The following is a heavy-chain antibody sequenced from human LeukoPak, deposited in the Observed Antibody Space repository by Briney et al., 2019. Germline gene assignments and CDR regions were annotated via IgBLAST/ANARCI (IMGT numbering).Heavy chain of an antibody. CDR2: ISSSSYI. V-gene: IGHV3-21*01. Sequence: GGSLRLSCAASGFTFSSYSMNWVRQAPGKGLEWVSSISSSSYIYYADSVKGRFTISRDNAKNSLYLQMNSLRAEDTAVYYCATPLSSSWPGDVWAKGTTVTVSS. CDR3: ATPLSSSWPGDV. J-gene: IGHJ6*04. CDR1: GFTFSSYS. D-gene: IGHD6-13*01.